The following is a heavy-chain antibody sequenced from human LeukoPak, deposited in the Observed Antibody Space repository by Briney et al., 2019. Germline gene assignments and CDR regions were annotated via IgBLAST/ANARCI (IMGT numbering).Heavy chain of an antibody. CDR3: TTADLRNNS. CDR2: IKNKADGGTT. Sequence: GGSLRLSCAASGFTFSNAWMYWVRQAPGKGLECVGRIKNKADGGTTDYAAPVKDRFSISRDDSENTLFLQMNGLKTEDTAMYYCTTADLRNNSWGQGTLVTVSS. D-gene: IGHD1-14*01. J-gene: IGHJ4*02. V-gene: IGHV3-15*01. CDR1: GFTFSNAW.